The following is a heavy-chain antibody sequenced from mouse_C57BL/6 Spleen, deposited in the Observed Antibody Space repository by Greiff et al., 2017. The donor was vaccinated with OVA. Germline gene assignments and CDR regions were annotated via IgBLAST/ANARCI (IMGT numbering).Heavy chain of an antibody. Sequence: EVKLMESGGGLVKPGGSLKLSCAASGFTFSSYAMSWVRQTPEKRLEWVATISDGGSYTYYPDNVKGRFTISRDNAKNNLYLQMSHLKSEDTAMYYCARDGGLRRPFYAMDYWGQGTSVTVSS. V-gene: IGHV5-4*01. CDR1: GFTFSSYA. D-gene: IGHD2-4*01. CDR3: ARDGGLRRPFYAMDY. CDR2: ISDGGSYT. J-gene: IGHJ4*01.